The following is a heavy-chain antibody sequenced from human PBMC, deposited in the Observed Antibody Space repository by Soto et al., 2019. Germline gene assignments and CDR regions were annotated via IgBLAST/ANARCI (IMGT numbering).Heavy chain of an antibody. V-gene: IGHV3-73*02. D-gene: IGHD2-21*02. J-gene: IGHJ2*01. CDR2: IRSKANNYAT. CDR3: TRHALQYCGGDCYLLPYFDL. Sequence: EVQLVESGGGLVQPGGSLKLSCAASGFTFSGSAMHWVRQASGKGLEWIGRIRSKANNYATVYAASVKGRFTISRDDSKNTAQLQMNSLKTEDTAVYYCTRHALQYCGGDCYLLPYFDLWGRGTLVTVSS. CDR1: GFTFSGSA.